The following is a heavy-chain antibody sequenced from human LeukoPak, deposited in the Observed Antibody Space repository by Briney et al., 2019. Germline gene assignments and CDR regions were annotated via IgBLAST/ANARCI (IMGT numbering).Heavy chain of an antibody. CDR3: ARGHPSNNWTFDI. CDR2: IIPIFGTT. Sequence: GASVKVSCKTSGGTFNSYALSWVRQAPGQGLEWMGGIIPIFGTTKYAWSFQDRVTITADESTITAYMELSSLRSDDTAIYYCARGHPSNNWTFDIWGQGTMLTVSS. CDR1: GGTFNSYA. D-gene: IGHD1-1*01. V-gene: IGHV1-69*13. J-gene: IGHJ3*02.